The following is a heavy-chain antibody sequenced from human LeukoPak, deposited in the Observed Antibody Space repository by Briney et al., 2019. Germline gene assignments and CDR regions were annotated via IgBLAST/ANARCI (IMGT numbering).Heavy chain of an antibody. CDR3: TKYGSGWSQDY. CDR1: GFSCSNAW. CDR2: IKSNTDGGTT. J-gene: IGHJ4*02. D-gene: IGHD6-19*01. Sequence: GGSLRLSCAVSGFSCSNAWMSWVRQAPGKGLQWVGRIKSNTDGGTTDYAVPVRGRFTISRDDSKSTLYLQMNGLKTEDSAVYYCTKYGSGWSQDYWGQGTLVTVSS. V-gene: IGHV3-15*01.